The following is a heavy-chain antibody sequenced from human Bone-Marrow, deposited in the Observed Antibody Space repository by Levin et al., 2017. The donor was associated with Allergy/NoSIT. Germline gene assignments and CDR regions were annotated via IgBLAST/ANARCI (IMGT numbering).Heavy chain of an antibody. CDR1: GFTFSSYW. J-gene: IGHJ4*02. V-gene: IGHV3-7*01. CDR2: IKQDGSEE. CDR3: ARDSDGYKY. Sequence: GESLKISCAASGFTFSSYWMSWVRQAPGKGLEWVANIKQDGSEEYYVDSVKGRFTISRDNANNSLYLQMNSLRAEDTAVYYCARDSDGYKYWGQGTLVTDSS. D-gene: IGHD5-24*01.